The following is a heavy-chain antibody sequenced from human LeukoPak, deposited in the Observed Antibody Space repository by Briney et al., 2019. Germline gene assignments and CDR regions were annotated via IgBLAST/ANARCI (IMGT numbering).Heavy chain of an antibody. J-gene: IGHJ3*02. V-gene: IGHV4-59*01. Sequence: SETLSLTCTVSGGSISSYYWSWIRQPPGKGLEWIGYIYYSGSTNYNPSLKSRVTISVDTSKNQFSLKLSSVTAADTAVYYCARGASVRSGTFDIWGQGTMVTVSS. CDR3: ARGASVRSGTFDI. D-gene: IGHD4-11*01. CDR1: GGSISSYY. CDR2: IYYSGST.